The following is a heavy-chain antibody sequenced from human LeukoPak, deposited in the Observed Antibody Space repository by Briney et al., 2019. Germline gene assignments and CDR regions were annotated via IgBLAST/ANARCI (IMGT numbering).Heavy chain of an antibody. CDR2: ISSSGTTI. V-gene: IGHV3-48*04. CDR3: ARDLRPLRGNVGY. J-gene: IGHJ4*02. CDR1: GFTFSSYS. D-gene: IGHD3-10*01. Sequence: PGGSLRLSCAASGFTFSSYSMNWVRQAPGKGLEWISYISSSGTTIYHADSVKGRFTTSRDNALDSMYLRMNSLRVEDTAVYYCARDLRPLRGNVGYWGQGTLVTVSS.